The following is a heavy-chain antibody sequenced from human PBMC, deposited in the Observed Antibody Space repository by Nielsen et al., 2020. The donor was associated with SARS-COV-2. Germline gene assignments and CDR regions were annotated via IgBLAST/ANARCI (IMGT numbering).Heavy chain of an antibody. D-gene: IGHD3/OR15-3a*01. J-gene: IGHJ4*02. Sequence: KISCKASGGTFSRPSISWVRQAPGQGLEWMGRIIPILGLTNYAQRFQGRITITADKSTSTAYMELSSLRSEDTAVYYCAREPGTGDLDQWGQGTLVTVSS. CDR3: AREPGTGDLDQ. CDR2: IIPILGLT. CDR1: GGTFSRPS. V-gene: IGHV1-69*04.